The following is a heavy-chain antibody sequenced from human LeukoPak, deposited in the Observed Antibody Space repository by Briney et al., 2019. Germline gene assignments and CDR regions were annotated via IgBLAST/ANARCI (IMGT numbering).Heavy chain of an antibody. J-gene: IGHJ4*02. Sequence: SVKVSCKASGDTFIPYTFSWVRQAPGQGLEWIGRIIPSLDVANYTQKFQGRVTLSVDRDTATTYMEVTSLRSEDTAIYYCARDHCTPGTCLGGHWGQGTLVTVSS. D-gene: IGHD2-15*01. V-gene: IGHV1-69*04. CDR3: ARDHCTPGTCLGGH. CDR2: IIPSLDVA. CDR1: GDTFIPYT.